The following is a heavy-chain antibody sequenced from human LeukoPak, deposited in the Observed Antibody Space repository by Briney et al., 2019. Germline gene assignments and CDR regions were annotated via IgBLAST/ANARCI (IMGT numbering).Heavy chain of an antibody. CDR1: GFTFSSYA. CDR2: ISGSGGST. V-gene: IGHV3-23*01. D-gene: IGHD3-3*01. CDR3: AKGLYYDFWSGYYFDP. Sequence: GGSLRLSCAASGFTFSSYAMSWVRQAPRKGLEWVSAISGSGGSTYYADSVKGRFTISRDNSKNTLYLQMNSLRAEDTAVYYCAKGLYYDFWSGYYFDPWGQGTLVTVSS. J-gene: IGHJ5*02.